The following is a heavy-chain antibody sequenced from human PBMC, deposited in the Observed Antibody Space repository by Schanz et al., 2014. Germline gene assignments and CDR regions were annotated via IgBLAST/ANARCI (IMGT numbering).Heavy chain of an antibody. D-gene: IGHD3-10*01. CDR1: GASVSSFY. Sequence: QVQRQESGPGLVKPSETLSLTCAVSGASVSSFYWSWIRQPPGKGLEWLGHVYPTGRAKYNPSPTSRVTIAGDPSQTQISRKLTSVTAADTAVYYCARTLVNGSRKWFVPWGPGTQVTVSS. J-gene: IGHJ5*02. CDR2: VYPTGRA. V-gene: IGHV4-4*07. CDR3: ARTLVNGSRKWFVP.